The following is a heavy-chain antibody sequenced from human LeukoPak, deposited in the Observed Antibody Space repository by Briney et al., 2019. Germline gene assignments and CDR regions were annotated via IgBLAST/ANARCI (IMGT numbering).Heavy chain of an antibody. J-gene: IGHJ6*03. Sequence: GGSLRLSCAASGFFFNTNAMSWVRQAPGMGLEWVAAIGNSDETYYADAVKGRFTISRDTSKNTLFLQVNSLRAEDTAVYYCARHGREVDYYYYYMNVWGKGTTVTVSS. D-gene: IGHD1-14*01. CDR3: ARHGREVDYYYYYMNV. CDR1: GFFFNTNA. V-gene: IGHV3-23*01. CDR2: IGNSDET.